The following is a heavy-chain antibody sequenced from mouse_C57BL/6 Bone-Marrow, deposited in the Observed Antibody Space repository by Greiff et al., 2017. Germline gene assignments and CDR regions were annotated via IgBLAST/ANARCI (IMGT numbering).Heavy chain of an antibody. CDR2: ISSGGSYT. CDR3: ARLYYGSSLAWFAY. V-gene: IGHV5-6*01. D-gene: IGHD1-1*01. CDR1: GFTFSSYG. J-gene: IGHJ3*01. Sequence: EVQRVESGGDLVKPGGSLKLSCAASGFTFSSYGMSWVRQTPDKRLEWVATISSGGSYTYYPDSVKGRFTISRDNAKNTLYLQMSRLKSEDTAMYYWARLYYGSSLAWFAYWGQGTLVTVSA.